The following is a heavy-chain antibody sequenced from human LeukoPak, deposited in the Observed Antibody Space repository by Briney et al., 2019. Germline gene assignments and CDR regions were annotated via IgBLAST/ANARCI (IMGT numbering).Heavy chain of an antibody. V-gene: IGHV4-59*01. Sequence: PSETLSLTCTVSGGSFSSSYWSWIRQPPGKGLEWIGYIRNSGSTNYNPSLKSRVTISLDTSKNQFSLKLSSVAAADTAVYYCARRGNWGFFDYWGQGTLVTVSS. CDR3: ARRGNWGFFDY. D-gene: IGHD7-27*01. CDR2: IRNSGST. J-gene: IGHJ4*02. CDR1: GGSFSSSY.